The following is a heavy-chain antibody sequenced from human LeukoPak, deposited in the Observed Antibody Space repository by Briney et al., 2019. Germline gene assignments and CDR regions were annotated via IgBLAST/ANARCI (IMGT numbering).Heavy chain of an antibody. D-gene: IGHD2-2*01. V-gene: IGHV3-53*01. CDR1: GFTVSSNY. CDR2: IYDADST. J-gene: IGHJ4*02. Sequence: PGGSLRLSCAATGFTVSSNYMSWVRQAPGKGLEWVSFIYDADSTYYADSVKGRFTISRDNSKNMLYLQMNSLRAEDTAVYYCARDWGYCSGTSCHVFDYWGQGTLVTVSS. CDR3: ARDWGYCSGTSCHVFDY.